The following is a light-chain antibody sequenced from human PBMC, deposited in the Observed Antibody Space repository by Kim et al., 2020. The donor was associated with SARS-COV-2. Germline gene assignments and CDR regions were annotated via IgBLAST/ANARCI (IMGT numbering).Light chain of an antibody. V-gene: IGKV3-20*01. J-gene: IGKJ1*01. CDR1: QTVGSDY. Sequence: EIVLTQSPGTLSMSPGERATLSCRASQTVGSDYLAWYQQKPGRAPTLLIYDASSRATGIPDRFSGSGSGTDFTLTISRLEPEDFAVYYCQQYGDAPRTFGQGTKVDIK. CDR2: DAS. CDR3: QQYGDAPRT.